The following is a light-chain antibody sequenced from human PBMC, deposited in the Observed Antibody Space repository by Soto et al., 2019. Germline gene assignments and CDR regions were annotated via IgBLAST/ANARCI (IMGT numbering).Light chain of an antibody. CDR1: QSVSRN. V-gene: IGKV3-15*01. Sequence: EIVMTQSPATLSVSPGERATLSCRASQSVSRNLAWYQQKPGQPPRLLIYGASTRDTGIPGRFSGSGSWTDFTLTISSLQSEDFAVYYCQHYSNWPPWTFGQGTKVEIK. CDR2: GAS. J-gene: IGKJ1*01. CDR3: QHYSNWPPWT.